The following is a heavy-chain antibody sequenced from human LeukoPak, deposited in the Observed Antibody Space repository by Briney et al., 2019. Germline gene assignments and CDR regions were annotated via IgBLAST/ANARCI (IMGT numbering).Heavy chain of an antibody. CDR2: ISGRGGST. V-gene: IGHV3-23*01. CDR1: GFTFSSYA. D-gene: IGHD6-19*01. CDR3: AKDEQWLVYDY. J-gene: IGHJ4*02. Sequence: PGGSLRLXCAASGFTFSSYAMGWVRQAPGKGLEWVSAISGRGGSTYYADSVKGRFTVSRDNSKNTLSLQMNSLRAEDTAVYYCAKDEQWLVYDYWGQGTLVTVSS.